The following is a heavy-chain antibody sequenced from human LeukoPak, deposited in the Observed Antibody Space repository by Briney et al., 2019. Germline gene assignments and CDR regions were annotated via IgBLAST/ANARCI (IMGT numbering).Heavy chain of an antibody. CDR1: GGSFSGYY. CDR3: ARVVDPGGYFYFYYMDV. CDR2: INHSGST. V-gene: IGHV4-34*01. Sequence: SETLSLTCAVYGGSFSGYYWSWIRQPPGKGLEWIGEINHSGSTNYNPSLKSRVTISVDTSKNQLSLKLSSVTAADTAVYYCARVVDPGGYFYFYYMDVWGKGTTVTVSS. D-gene: IGHD3-16*01. J-gene: IGHJ6*03.